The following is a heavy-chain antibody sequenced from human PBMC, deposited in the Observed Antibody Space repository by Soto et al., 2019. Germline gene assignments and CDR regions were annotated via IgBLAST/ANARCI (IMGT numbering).Heavy chain of an antibody. CDR1: GYTFSGFY. D-gene: IGHD1-26*01. J-gene: IGHJ4*02. CDR2: INPNNGGT. Sequence: ASVKVSCKASGYTFSGFYMHWVRQAPGQGLEWMGWINPNNGGTNYVQRFQGRVTMTRDTSISTAYMELRRLTHDDTAVYYCARDLPIVGTTTWDYWGQGTLVTVSS. CDR3: ARDLPIVGTTTWDY. V-gene: IGHV1-2*02.